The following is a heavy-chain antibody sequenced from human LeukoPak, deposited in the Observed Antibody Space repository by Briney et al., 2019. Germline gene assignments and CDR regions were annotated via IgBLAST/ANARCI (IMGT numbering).Heavy chain of an antibody. CDR2: IYYSGST. D-gene: IGHD2-2*02. J-gene: IGHJ1*01. V-gene: IGHV4-39*01. Sequence: ETLSLTCTVSGGSISSSSYYWGWIRQPPGKGLEWIGSIYYSGSTYYNPSLKSRVTISVDTSKNQFSLKLSSVTAADTAVYYCARLGYCSSTSCYTQAEYFQHWGQGTLVTVSS. CDR1: GGSISSSSYY. CDR3: ARLGYCSSTSCYTQAEYFQH.